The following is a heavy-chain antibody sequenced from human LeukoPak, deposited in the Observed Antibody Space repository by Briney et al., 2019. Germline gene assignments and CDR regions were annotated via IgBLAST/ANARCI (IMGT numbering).Heavy chain of an antibody. CDR1: GFTVSSNY. J-gene: IGHJ6*04. CDR2: IYSCGST. V-gene: IGHV3-66*03. Sequence: GGSLRLSCAASGFTVSSNYMSWVRQAPGKGLEWVSVIYSCGSTYYADSVKGRFTISRDNAKNSLFLQMNSLRDDDTGVYFRMDVWGKGTTVIVSS. CDR3: MDV.